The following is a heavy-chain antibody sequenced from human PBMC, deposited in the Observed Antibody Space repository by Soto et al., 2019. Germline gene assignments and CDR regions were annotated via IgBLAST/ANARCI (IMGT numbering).Heavy chain of an antibody. CDR2: IWYDGSNK. V-gene: IGHV3-33*01. J-gene: IGHJ4*02. CDR3: ARDLIESSGWWN. CDR1: GFTFSNYG. Sequence: QVQLVESGGGVVQPGRSLRLSCAASGFTFSNYGMHWVRQAPGKGLEWVAVIWYDGSNKYYADSVKGRFTISRDNSKNTLYLQMNNLRAEDTAVYYCARDLIESSGWWNWGQGTLVTVSS. D-gene: IGHD6-19*01.